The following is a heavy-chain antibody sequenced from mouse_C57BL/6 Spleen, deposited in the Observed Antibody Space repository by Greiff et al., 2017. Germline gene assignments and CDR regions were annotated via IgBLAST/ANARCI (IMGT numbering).Heavy chain of an antibody. CDR3: ARIEDYYGSSYWYFDV. CDR2: IWWDDDK. Sequence: QVTLKECGPGILQPSQTLSLTCSFSGFSLSTFGMGVGWIRQPSGKGLEWLAHIWWDDDKYYNPALKSRLTISKDTSKNQVFLKIANVDTADTATYYCARIEDYYGSSYWYFDVWGTGTTVTVSS. D-gene: IGHD1-1*01. V-gene: IGHV8-8*01. CDR1: GFSLSTFGMG. J-gene: IGHJ1*03.